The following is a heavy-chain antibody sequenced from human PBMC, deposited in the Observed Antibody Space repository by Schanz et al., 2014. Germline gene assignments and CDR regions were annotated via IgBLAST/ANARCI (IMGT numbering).Heavy chain of an antibody. J-gene: IGHJ4*02. CDR3: ANNWNLDY. V-gene: IGHV3-66*01. CDR2: IYIGGNT. Sequence: EEQLVESGGGLVQPGGSLRLSCAASGFSVGNKYMNWVRQAPGKGLEWVSFIYIGGNTYYADSVKGRFTISRDNSKNTVYLEMNSLRAEDTAVYYCANNWNLDYWGQGTLVTVSS. D-gene: IGHD1-20*01. CDR1: GFSVGNKY.